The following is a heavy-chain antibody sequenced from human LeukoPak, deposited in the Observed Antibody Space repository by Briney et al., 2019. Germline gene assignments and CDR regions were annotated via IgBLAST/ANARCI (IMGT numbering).Heavy chain of an antibody. J-gene: IGHJ3*02. CDR1: GFTFSSYA. Sequence: GRSLRLSCAASGFTFSSYAMHWVRQAPGKGLGWVAVISYDGSNKYYADSVKGRFTISRDNSKNTLYLQMNSLRAEDTAVYYCARCFGVVIMLDAFDIWGQGTMVTVSS. D-gene: IGHD3-3*01. CDR2: ISYDGSNK. V-gene: IGHV3-30*04. CDR3: ARCFGVVIMLDAFDI.